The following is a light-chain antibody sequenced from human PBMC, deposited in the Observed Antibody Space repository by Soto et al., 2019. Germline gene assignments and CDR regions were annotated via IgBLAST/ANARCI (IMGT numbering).Light chain of an antibody. V-gene: IGLV2-11*01. Sequence: QSVLIQPPSVSGSPGQSVTISCTGTSSDVGIYDYVSWYQHHPGTVPKLMIYDVKTQPSGVPDRFSGSKSGNTASLTISGLRAEDEADYYCCSYAGSFRVFGTGTKVTVL. CDR3: CSYAGSFRV. CDR1: SSDVGIYDY. CDR2: DVK. J-gene: IGLJ1*01.